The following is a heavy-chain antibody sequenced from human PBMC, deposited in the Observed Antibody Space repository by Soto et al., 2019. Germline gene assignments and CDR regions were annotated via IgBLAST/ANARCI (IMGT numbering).Heavy chain of an antibody. D-gene: IGHD6-19*01. CDR2: FDPEDGET. Sequence: ASVKVSCKASGYTFTSYGISWVRQAPGKGLEWMGGFDPEDGETIYAQKFQGRVTMTEDTSTDTAYMELSSLRSEDTAVYYCATDSSGWGKFDYWGQGTLVTVS. CDR1: GYTFTSYG. V-gene: IGHV1-24*01. CDR3: ATDSSGWGKFDY. J-gene: IGHJ4*02.